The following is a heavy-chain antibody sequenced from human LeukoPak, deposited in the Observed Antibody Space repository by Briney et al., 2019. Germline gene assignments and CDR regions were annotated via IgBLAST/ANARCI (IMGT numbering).Heavy chain of an antibody. D-gene: IGHD3-3*01. Sequence: ASVKVSCKASGYTFTGYYMHWVRQAPGQGLEWMGWINPNSGGTNYAQKFQGRVTMTRDTSISTAYMELSRLRSDDTAVYYCAGGGWLLGFLEWLPATSYYYGMDVWGQGTTVTVSS. J-gene: IGHJ6*02. CDR3: AGGGWLLGFLEWLPATSYYYGMDV. V-gene: IGHV1-2*02. CDR1: GYTFTGYY. CDR2: INPNSGGT.